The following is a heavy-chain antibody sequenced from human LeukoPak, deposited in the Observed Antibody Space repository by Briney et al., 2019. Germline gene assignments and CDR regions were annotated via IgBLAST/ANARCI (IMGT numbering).Heavy chain of an antibody. CDR3: ARGLVVVTASSGADNYYYYYGMDV. J-gene: IGHJ6*02. D-gene: IGHD2-21*02. Sequence: GGSLRLSCAAYGFTFSSYEMNWVRQAPGQGLEWVSYISSSGSTIYYADSVKGRFTISRDNAKNSLYLQMNSLRAEDTAVYYCARGLVVVTASSGADNYYYYYGMDVWGQGTTVTVSS. CDR1: GFTFSSYE. CDR2: ISSSGSTI. V-gene: IGHV3-48*03.